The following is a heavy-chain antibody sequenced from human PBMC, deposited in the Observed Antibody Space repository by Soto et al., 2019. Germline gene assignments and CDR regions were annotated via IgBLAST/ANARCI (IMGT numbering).Heavy chain of an antibody. CDR3: ARDFSLDY. J-gene: IGHJ4*02. CDR1: GFTLSDYG. V-gene: IGHV3-48*01. Sequence: PGGSLRLSCAGSGFTLSDYGINWVRQDPGKGLEWVSYISSRSSTIYYADSVKGRFTISRDNAKNSLSLQMNSLRAEDTAVYYCARDFSLDYWGQGTLVTVST. CDR2: ISSRSSTI.